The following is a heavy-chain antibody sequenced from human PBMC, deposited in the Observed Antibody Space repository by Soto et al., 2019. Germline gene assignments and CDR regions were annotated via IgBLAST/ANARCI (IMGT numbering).Heavy chain of an antibody. CDR2: TYYRSKWYI. CDR1: GDSVSSNRAA. D-gene: IGHD2-21*01. Sequence: SQTLSLTCGISGDSVSSNRAAWNWIRQSPSRGLEWLGRTYYRSKWYIEYAPSLKSRMTINSDTSKNQFSLQLNSVTPEDTAVYYCARGMLIQGNHYMDDWGQGASLTVSS. CDR3: ARGMLIQGNHYMDD. J-gene: IGHJ6*03. V-gene: IGHV6-1*01.